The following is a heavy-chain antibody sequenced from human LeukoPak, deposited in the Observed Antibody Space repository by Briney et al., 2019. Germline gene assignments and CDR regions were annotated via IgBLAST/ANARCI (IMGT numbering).Heavy chain of an antibody. D-gene: IGHD3-10*01. V-gene: IGHV1-18*01. CDR3: ARALSGQSIWFGELSFNYFDY. CDR2: ISAYNGNT. J-gene: IGHJ4*02. CDR1: GYTFTSYG. Sequence: ASVKVSCKASGYTFTSYGISWVRQAPGQGLEWMGWISAYNGNTNYAQKLQGRVTMTTDTSTSTAYMELRSLRSDDTAVYYCARALSGQSIWFGELSFNYFDYWGQGTLVTVSS.